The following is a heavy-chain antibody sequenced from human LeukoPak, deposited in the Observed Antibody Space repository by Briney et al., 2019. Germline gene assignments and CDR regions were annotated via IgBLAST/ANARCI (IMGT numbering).Heavy chain of an antibody. CDR2: IKKDGSEK. D-gene: IGHD3-9*01. V-gene: IGHV3-7*03. Sequence: GGSLRLSCVASGFSLSSFWMNWVRQAPGKGLEWVASIKKDGSEKHYVDSVKARFTISRDNAKNSLYLELNSLRAEDTAVYYCARDRGLRYFDSFDYWGQGALVTVSS. J-gene: IGHJ4*02. CDR1: GFSLSSFW. CDR3: ARDRGLRYFDSFDY.